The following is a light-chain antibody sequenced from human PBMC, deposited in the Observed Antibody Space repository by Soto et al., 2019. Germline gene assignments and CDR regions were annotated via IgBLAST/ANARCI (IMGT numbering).Light chain of an antibody. CDR3: QQYGSSPLT. Sequence: EIVLTQSPGTLSLSPGERATLSCRASQSVTSSYVAWYQQKPGQAPRLPIYGASSSATGIPDRVSGSGSGTDFTVTISRLEPEDFAVYDCQQYGSSPLTFGQGTKVEIK. CDR1: QSVTSSY. CDR2: GAS. V-gene: IGKV3-20*01. J-gene: IGKJ1*01.